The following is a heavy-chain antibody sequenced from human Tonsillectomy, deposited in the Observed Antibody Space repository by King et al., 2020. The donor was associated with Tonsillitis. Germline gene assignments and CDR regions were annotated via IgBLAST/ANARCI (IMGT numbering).Heavy chain of an antibody. Sequence: VQLVESGGGVVQPGRSLRLSCAASGFTFSSYGMHWVRQAPGKGLEWVAVISYDGSNKYYADSVKGRFTISRDNSKNTLYLQMNSLRAEDTAVYYCASEREALVGATREAGVYFDYWGQGTLVTVSS. J-gene: IGHJ4*02. CDR1: GFTFSSYG. CDR3: ASEREALVGATREAGVYFDY. V-gene: IGHV3-30*03. D-gene: IGHD1-26*01. CDR2: ISYDGSNK.